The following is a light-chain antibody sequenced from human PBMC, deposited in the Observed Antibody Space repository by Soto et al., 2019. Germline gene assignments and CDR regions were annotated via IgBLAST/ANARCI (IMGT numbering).Light chain of an antibody. CDR3: SSYTSSSTVV. V-gene: IGLV2-14*01. CDR1: SSDVGGYND. CDR2: AVS. Sequence: QSAPTQPASVSGSPGQSSTISCTGTSSDVGGYNDVAWYQQHPGKDPKLMIYAVSNRPSGVANRFSGSKSGNTAALTSAGIQAEDEADYYCSSYTSSSTVVVGGGTTLTVL. J-gene: IGLJ2*01.